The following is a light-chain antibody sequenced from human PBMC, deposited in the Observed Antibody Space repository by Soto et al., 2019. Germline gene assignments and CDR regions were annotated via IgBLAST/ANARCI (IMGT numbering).Light chain of an antibody. V-gene: IGKV1-33*01. CDR1: QDIRHY. CDR3: QQYDGYPLT. Sequence: DIQMTQSPSSLSASVGDRVTITCQASQDIRHYLNWYQQKPGKAPNLLVYDASKLETGVPSRFTGSGSGTDFTFTISSLQPEDVATYYCQQYDGYPLTLGGGTKVEFQ. CDR2: DAS. J-gene: IGKJ4*01.